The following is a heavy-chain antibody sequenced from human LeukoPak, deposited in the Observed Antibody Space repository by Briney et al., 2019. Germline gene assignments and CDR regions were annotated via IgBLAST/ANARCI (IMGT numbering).Heavy chain of an antibody. CDR1: GGSISSYY. J-gene: IGHJ5*02. Sequence: SETLSLTCTDSGGSISSYYWSWIRQPPGKGLGWIGYIYYSGSTSYNPSLKSRVTISVDTSKNQFSLKLSSVTAADTAVYYCAREEIVVVRYNWFDPWGQGTLVTVSS. CDR3: AREEIVVVRYNWFDP. V-gene: IGHV4-59*01. CDR2: IYYSGST. D-gene: IGHD3-22*01.